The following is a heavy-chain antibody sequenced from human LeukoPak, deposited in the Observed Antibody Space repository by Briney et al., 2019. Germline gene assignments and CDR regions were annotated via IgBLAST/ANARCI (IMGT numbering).Heavy chain of an antibody. CDR3: AKGVEEYQLLHFDY. V-gene: IGHV3-30-3*01. D-gene: IGHD2-2*01. CDR2: ISYDGSNK. Sequence: GGSLRLSCAASGFTFSSYAMHWVRQAPGKGLEWVAVISYDGSNKYYADSVKGRFTISRDNSKNTLYLQMNSLRAEDTAVYYCAKGVEEYQLLHFDYWGQGTLVTVSS. J-gene: IGHJ4*02. CDR1: GFTFSSYA.